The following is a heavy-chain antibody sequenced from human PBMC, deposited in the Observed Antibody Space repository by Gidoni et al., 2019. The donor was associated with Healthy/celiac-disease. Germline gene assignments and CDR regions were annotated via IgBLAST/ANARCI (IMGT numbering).Heavy chain of an antibody. Sequence: EVQLVESGGGLVQPGGSLRLSCAASGFTFSSYAMSWVRQAPGKGLEWVSAISGSGGSTYYADSVKGRFTISRDNSKNTLYLQMNSLRAEDTAVYYCAKDRYFIVATPDAFDIWGQGTMVTVSS. V-gene: IGHV3-23*04. CDR1: GFTFSSYA. CDR2: ISGSGGST. J-gene: IGHJ3*02. CDR3: AKDRYFIVATPDAFDI. D-gene: IGHD5-12*01.